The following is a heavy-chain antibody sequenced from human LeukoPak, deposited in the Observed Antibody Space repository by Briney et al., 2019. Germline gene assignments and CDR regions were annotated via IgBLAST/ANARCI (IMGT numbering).Heavy chain of an antibody. CDR3: ASLGIYDQLLFDY. D-gene: IGHD2-2*01. Sequence: GGSLRLSCAASGFTYSSYSMNWVRQAPGKGLEWVSSISSSSSYIYYADSVKGRFTISRDNAKNSLYLQMNSLRAEDTAVYYCASLGIYDQLLFDYWGQGTLVTVSS. J-gene: IGHJ4*02. V-gene: IGHV3-21*01. CDR2: ISSSSSYI. CDR1: GFTYSSYS.